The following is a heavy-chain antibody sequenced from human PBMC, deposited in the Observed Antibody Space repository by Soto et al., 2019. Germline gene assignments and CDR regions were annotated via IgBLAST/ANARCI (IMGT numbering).Heavy chain of an antibody. CDR2: INHSGNT. CDR1: GGSFSGYY. J-gene: IGHJ4*02. CDR3: ARDVCSRTSCYDS. Sequence: SETLSLTCAVYGGSFSGYYWSWIRQPPGKGLEWIGEINHSGNTNYNPSLKSRVTISVDTPKNQFSLKLSSVTAADTAVYFCARDVCSRTSCYDSWGQGTLVTVS. V-gene: IGHV4-34*01. D-gene: IGHD2-2*01.